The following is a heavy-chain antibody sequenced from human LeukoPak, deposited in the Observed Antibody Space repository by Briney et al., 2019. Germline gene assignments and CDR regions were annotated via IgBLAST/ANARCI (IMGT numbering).Heavy chain of an antibody. CDR2: IESKTDGGTT. CDR1: GFTFTTYW. D-gene: IGHD3-10*01. V-gene: IGHV3-15*04. Sequence: PGGSLRLSCAASGFTFTTYWMGWVRQTPGKGLEWVGRIESKTDGGTTDYAAPVKGRFTISRDDSINTLYLQMNSLKSEDTAVYYCTTYGSGRKFDYWGQGILVTVSS. J-gene: IGHJ4*02. CDR3: TTYGSGRKFDY.